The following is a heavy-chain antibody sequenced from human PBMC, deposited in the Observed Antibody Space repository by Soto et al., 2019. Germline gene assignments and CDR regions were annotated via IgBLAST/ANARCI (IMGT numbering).Heavy chain of an antibody. CDR2: ISSSSSTI. D-gene: IGHD2-15*01. J-gene: IGHJ4*02. CDR3: AKVVGLNLQRDFYFDQ. V-gene: IGHV3-48*01. CDR1: GFTFSSYG. Sequence: PGGSLILSCAASGFTFSSYGMNWVRQAPGKGLEWVSYISSSSSTIYYADSVKGRFTISRDNSKNSLYLQMNSLRADDTAVYYCAKVVGLNLQRDFYFDQWGQGTLVTVSS.